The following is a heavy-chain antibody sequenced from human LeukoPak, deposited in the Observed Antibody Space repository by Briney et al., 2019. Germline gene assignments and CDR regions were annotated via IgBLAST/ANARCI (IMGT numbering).Heavy chain of an antibody. D-gene: IGHD1-14*01. CDR1: GVPITDYY. CDR3: ARELHATGNWFDP. CDR2: MYYSGDS. V-gene: IGHV4-59*01. J-gene: IGHJ5*02. Sequence: PSETLSLTCDISGVPITDYYWSWIRLAPRRGLEWIGYMYYSGDSNSNPSLEGRVTMSADTSTNQFSLRLTSVTAADTAIYYCARELHATGNWFDPWGQGILVTVSS.